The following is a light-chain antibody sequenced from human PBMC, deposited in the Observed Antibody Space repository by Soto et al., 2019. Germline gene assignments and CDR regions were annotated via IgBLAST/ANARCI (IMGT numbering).Light chain of an antibody. CDR2: AAS. J-gene: IGKJ3*01. CDR3: QQSYSTPFP. CDR1: QSISSY. V-gene: IGKV1-39*01. Sequence: DIQMTQSPSSLSASVGDRVTITCRAGQSISSYLNWYQQKPGKAPKLLIYAASSLQSGVPSRFSGSGSGTDFTLTISSLQPADFATYYCQQSYSTPFPFGPGTKVDIK.